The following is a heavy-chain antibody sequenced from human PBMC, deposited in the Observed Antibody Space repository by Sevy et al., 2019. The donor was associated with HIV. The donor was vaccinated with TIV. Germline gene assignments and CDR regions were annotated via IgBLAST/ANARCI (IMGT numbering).Heavy chain of an antibody. J-gene: IGHJ4*02. CDR3: ATTKDYYESSGEPFDY. D-gene: IGHD3-22*01. CDR1: GSTLSQMA. Sequence: ASVKVSCKVSGSTLSQMAMHWVRLAPRKGLEWIATFDPEDAETIYTQKLQGRVTMTEDTSRDTAYMELSNLRSEDTAVYYCATTKDYYESSGEPFDYWGQGTLVTVSS. CDR2: FDPEDAET. V-gene: IGHV1-24*01.